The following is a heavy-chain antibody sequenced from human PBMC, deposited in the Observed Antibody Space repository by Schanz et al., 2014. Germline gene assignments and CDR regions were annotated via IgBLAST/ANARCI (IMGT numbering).Heavy chain of an antibody. V-gene: IGHV4-4*02. D-gene: IGHD3-22*01. J-gene: IGHJ6*02. CDR3: ARLNYDSSGYPYYYGMDV. CDR1: GGSISSGVW. CDR2: IHYSGST. Sequence: QVQLQESGPGLVKPSGTLSLTCAVSGGSISSGVWWTWARQSPGKGVEWIGYIHYSGSTNYNPSLESRAALSVDSSKIQFSLKLGSVAAADTAVYYCARLNYDSSGYPYYYGMDVWGQGTTVTVSS.